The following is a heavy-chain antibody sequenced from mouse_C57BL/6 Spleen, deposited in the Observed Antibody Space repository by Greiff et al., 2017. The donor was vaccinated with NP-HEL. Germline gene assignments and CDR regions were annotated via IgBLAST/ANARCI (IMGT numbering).Heavy chain of an antibody. J-gene: IGHJ1*03. D-gene: IGHD1-1*01. Sequence: VKLMESGPGLVAPSQSLSITCTVSGFSLTSYGVHWVRQPPGKGLEWLVVIWSDGSTTYNSALKSRLSISKDNSKSQVFLKMNSLQTDDTAMYYCARHGGYGSSYGYFDVWGTGTTVTVSS. CDR3: ARHGGYGSSYGYFDV. CDR2: IWSDGST. CDR1: GFSLTSYG. V-gene: IGHV2-6-1*01.